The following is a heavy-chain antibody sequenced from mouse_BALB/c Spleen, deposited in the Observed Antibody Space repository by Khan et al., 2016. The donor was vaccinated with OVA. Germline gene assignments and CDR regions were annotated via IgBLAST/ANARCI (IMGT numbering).Heavy chain of an antibody. CDR3: ARAGSRYIYAIDY. D-gene: IGHD1-1*01. J-gene: IGHJ4*01. CDR1: GYSITSDYA. CDR2: ISDSGST. Sequence: EVQLQESGPGLVKPSQSLSLTCTVTGYSITSDYAWNWIRQFPGNKLEWMGYISDSGSTNYNQALKSRISITRDTSKNQFFLQLNSVTTEDTATYYCARAGSRYIYAIDYWGQGTSVTVSS. V-gene: IGHV3-2*02.